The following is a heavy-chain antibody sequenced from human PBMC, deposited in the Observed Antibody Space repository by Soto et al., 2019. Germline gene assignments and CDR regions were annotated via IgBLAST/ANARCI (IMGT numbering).Heavy chain of an antibody. D-gene: IGHD5-18*01. CDR3: AFSGRGDFTSVVRSFNYALDV. V-gene: IGHV3-33*01. Sequence: QLVESGGGVVQPGGSLRLSCSATPSAFTFSNQGMHWVRQTRGKGLEWLAVIWFDGGRTYYADSVKGRFTISSDNSEGTLYLQMNSLRDGDTVVYYCAFSGRGDFTSVVRSFNYALDVWGQGTTVAVSS. J-gene: IGHJ6*02. CDR2: IWFDGGRT. CDR1: AFTFSNQG.